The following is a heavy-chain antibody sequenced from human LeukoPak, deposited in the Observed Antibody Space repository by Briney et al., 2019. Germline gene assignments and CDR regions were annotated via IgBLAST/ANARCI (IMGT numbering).Heavy chain of an antibody. Sequence: PGGSLRLSCAASGFTFSSYGMHWVRQAPGKGLEWVAFIRYDGSNKYYADSVKGRLTISRDNSKNTLYLQMNSLRAEDTAVYYCAKLYEQLAYYYYYMDVWGKGTTVTVSS. CDR3: AKLYEQLAYYYYYMDV. CDR1: GFTFSSYG. V-gene: IGHV3-30*02. D-gene: IGHD6-6*01. CDR2: IRYDGSNK. J-gene: IGHJ6*03.